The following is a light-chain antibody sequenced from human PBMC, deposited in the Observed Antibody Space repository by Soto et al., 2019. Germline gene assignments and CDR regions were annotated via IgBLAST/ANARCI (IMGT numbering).Light chain of an antibody. CDR1: QSIDRR. CDR2: HAS. V-gene: IGKV1-5*01. J-gene: IGKJ1*01. CDR3: LQDYNYPWT. Sequence: DIQLTQSPSNLPASVGDGVDMXCRASQSIDRRLAWYQQKPGKAPKILIYHASSLEHGGPSRFSGSGSVTEFTRTITSVQPDDFATYYGLQDYNYPWTFGQGTKVDIK.